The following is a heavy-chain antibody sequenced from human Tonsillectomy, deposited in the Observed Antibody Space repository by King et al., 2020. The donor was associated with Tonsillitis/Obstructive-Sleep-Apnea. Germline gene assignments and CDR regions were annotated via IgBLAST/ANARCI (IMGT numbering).Heavy chain of an antibody. Sequence: VQLVESGGGVVQPGRSLRLSCAASGFIFSSYAMHWVRQAPGKGLEWVALISYDGRDKYYADSVKGRFTISRDNSKSTLFLQMNRLGPEDTAVYYCSREYCSGGSCPHDAFHIWGQGSIVTVSS. CDR1: GFIFSSYA. CDR3: SREYCSGGSCPHDAFHI. D-gene: IGHD2-15*01. J-gene: IGHJ3*02. V-gene: IGHV3-30*01. CDR2: ISYDGRDK.